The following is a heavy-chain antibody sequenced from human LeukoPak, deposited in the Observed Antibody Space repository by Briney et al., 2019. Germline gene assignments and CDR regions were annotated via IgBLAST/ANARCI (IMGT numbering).Heavy chain of an antibody. CDR1: GFTFSSYA. V-gene: IGHV3-23*01. D-gene: IGHD3-9*01. CDR2: ISGSGGST. Sequence: GGSLRLSCAASGFTFSSYAMSWVRQAPGKGREWGSAISGSGGSTYYADSVKGRFTISRDNSKNTLYLQMNSLRAEDTAVYYCAKVLDQLRYFDWLLSVHYGMDVWGKGTTVTVSS. CDR3: AKVLDQLRYFDWLLSVHYGMDV. J-gene: IGHJ6*04.